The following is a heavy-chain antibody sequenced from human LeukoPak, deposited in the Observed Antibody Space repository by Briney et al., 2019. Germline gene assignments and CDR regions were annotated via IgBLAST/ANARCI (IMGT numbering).Heavy chain of an antibody. Sequence: ASVKVSCKASGYTFTDYFMHWVRQATGQGLEWMGWINPNSGGTNYAQKFQGRLTMTRDTSISTAYMELSSLRSDDTAVYYCARVEGYCSSTSCRKDFDYWGQGTLVTVSS. CDR2: INPNSGGT. J-gene: IGHJ4*02. CDR1: GYTFTDYF. D-gene: IGHD2-2*01. CDR3: ARVEGYCSSTSCRKDFDY. V-gene: IGHV1-2*02.